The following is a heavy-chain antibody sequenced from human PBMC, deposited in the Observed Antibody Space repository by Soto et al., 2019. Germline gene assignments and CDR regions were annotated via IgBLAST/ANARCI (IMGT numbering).Heavy chain of an antibody. D-gene: IGHD3-10*01. CDR1: GGTFSSYA. J-gene: IGHJ6*02. CDR2: IIPIFGTA. CDR3: ARGLYGSGRNYYYYYGMDV. V-gene: IGHV1-69*13. Sequence: SVKVSCKASGGTFSSYAISWVRQAPGQGLEWMGGIIPIFGTANYAQKFQGRVTITADESTSTAYMELSSLRSEDTAVYYCARGLYGSGRNYYYYYGMDVWGQGTTVTVYS.